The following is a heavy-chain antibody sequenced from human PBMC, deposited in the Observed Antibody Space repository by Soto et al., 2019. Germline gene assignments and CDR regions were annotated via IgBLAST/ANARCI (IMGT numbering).Heavy chain of an antibody. V-gene: IGHV1-8*01. J-gene: IGHJ6*03. CDR1: GYTFSSYD. CDR3: ARRLSSSTYYYYLDV. CDR2: MNPNSGHA. D-gene: IGHD6-6*01. Sequence: QVQLVQSGAEVKKPGASVKVSCKASGYTFSSYDIIWVRQATGQGLEWMGWMNPNSGHAGFAQKFQGRVTLTRNTSISTAYMELSSPRSEDTAVYFCARRLSSSTYYYYLDVWGKGTTVTVSS.